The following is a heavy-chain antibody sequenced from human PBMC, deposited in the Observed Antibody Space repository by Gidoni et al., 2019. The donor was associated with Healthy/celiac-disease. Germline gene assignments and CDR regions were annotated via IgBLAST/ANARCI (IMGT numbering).Heavy chain of an antibody. V-gene: IGHV3-9*01. CDR3: AKDWDVLVVYATGGFDY. J-gene: IGHJ4*02. CDR2: ISWNSGSI. D-gene: IGHD2-8*02. CDR1: GFTFDDYA. Sequence: EVQLVESGGGLVQPGRSLRLSCAASGFTFDDYAMHWVRQAPGKGRECVSGISWNSGSIGYADSVKGRFTISRDNAKNSLYLQMNSLRAEDTALYYCAKDWDVLVVYATGGFDYWGQGTLVTVSS.